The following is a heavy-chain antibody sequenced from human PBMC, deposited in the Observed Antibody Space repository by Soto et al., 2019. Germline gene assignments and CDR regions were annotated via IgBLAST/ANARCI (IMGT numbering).Heavy chain of an antibody. V-gene: IGHV1-3*01. CDR1: GYIFTAYA. J-gene: IGHJ3*01. D-gene: IGHD3-10*01. CDR3: AREYGSGPSYQAFDL. CDR2: INAVTGAT. Sequence: ASVKVSCKASGYIFTAYAMFWVRQAPGQGLEWMGWINAVTGATSYSQKLQGRVTITRDTSASTVFMELSSLRSEDTAVYYCAREYGSGPSYQAFDLWGQGTMVTVSS.